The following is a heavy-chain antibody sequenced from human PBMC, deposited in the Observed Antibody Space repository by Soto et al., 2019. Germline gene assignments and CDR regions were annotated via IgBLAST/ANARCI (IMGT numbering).Heavy chain of an antibody. CDR2: SIPIFGTA. J-gene: IGHJ4*02. CDR3: ARAPILVGVTPYENYFDS. D-gene: IGHD3-3*01. Sequence: SVKLSCKASGGTISSSFISWVRHAPGQGLEWMGGSIPIFGTANYAQKFQGRVTIIADESTSTAYMEVTSLRSEDTAVYYCARAPILVGVTPYENYFDSWGQGTLVTVSS. V-gene: IGHV1-69*13. CDR1: GGTISSSF.